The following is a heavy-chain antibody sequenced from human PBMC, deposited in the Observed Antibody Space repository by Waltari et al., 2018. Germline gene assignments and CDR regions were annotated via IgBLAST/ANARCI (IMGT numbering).Heavy chain of an antibody. CDR3: AREIYGGNSRPYDY. V-gene: IGHV4-59*01. J-gene: IGHJ4*02. D-gene: IGHD4-17*01. Sequence: QVQLQESGPGLVKPSETLSLTCTVSGGSITGYYWSWIRQPPRKGLEWIGHIYYNGNTDYNPSLKSRVTISVDTSKNQFSLKLSSVTAADTAVYYCAREIYGGNSRPYDYWGQGTLVTVSS. CDR1: GGSITGYY. CDR2: IYYNGNT.